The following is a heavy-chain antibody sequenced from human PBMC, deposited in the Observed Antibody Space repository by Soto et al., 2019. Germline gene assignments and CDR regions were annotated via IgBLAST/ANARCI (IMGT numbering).Heavy chain of an antibody. CDR3: ARDRGYYYGSGSYYNGGYYYYGMDV. Sequence: ASVKVSCKASGYTFTGYYMHWVRQAPGQGLEWMGWINPNSGGTNYAQKFQGWVTMTRDTAISTAYMELSRLRSDDTAVYYCARDRGYYYGSGSYYNGGYYYYGMDVWGQGTTVTVSS. D-gene: IGHD3-10*01. J-gene: IGHJ6*02. V-gene: IGHV1-2*04. CDR2: INPNSGGT. CDR1: GYTFTGYY.